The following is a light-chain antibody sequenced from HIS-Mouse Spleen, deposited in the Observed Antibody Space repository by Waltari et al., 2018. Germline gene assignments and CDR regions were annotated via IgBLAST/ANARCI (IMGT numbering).Light chain of an antibody. J-gene: IGLJ3*02. CDR3: CSYAGSSTWV. Sequence: QSALTQPASVSGSPGQSITISCTGTSSDVGRYNLFSWSQQHPGKAPKHMIYEGSKRPSGVSNRFSGSKSGNTASLTISGLQAEDEADYYCCSYAGSSTWVFGGGTKLTVL. CDR2: EGS. CDR1: SSDVGRYNL. V-gene: IGLV2-23*01.